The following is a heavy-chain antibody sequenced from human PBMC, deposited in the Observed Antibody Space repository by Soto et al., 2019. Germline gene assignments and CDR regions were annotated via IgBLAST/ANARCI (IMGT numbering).Heavy chain of an antibody. CDR1: GGSISSYY. V-gene: IGHV4-59*01. CDR3: ARALRAYCGGDCYSAYCDY. D-gene: IGHD2-21*02. Sequence: SETLSLTCTVSGGSISSYYWSWIRQPPGKGLEWIGYIYYSGSTNYNPSLKSRVTISVDTSKNQFSLKLSSVTAADTAVYYCARALRAYCGGDCYSAYCDYWGQGTLVTVS. CDR2: IYYSGST. J-gene: IGHJ4*02.